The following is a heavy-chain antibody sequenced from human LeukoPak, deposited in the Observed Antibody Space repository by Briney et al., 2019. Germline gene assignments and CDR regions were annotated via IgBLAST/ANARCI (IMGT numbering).Heavy chain of an antibody. V-gene: IGHV4-4*02. CDR3: ARDAGLSSSFAGGHAFDI. CDR1: IGSISSSKW. CDR2: IYLYGTT. D-gene: IGHD6-13*01. J-gene: IGHJ3*02. Sequence: SETLSLTCSVSIGSISSSKWWSWVRQSPVKGLEWIGEIYLYGTTNYNPSFTSRVTMSVDTSKNQFSLKLSSVTAADTAVYYCARDAGLSSSFAGGHAFDIWGQGTMVTVSS.